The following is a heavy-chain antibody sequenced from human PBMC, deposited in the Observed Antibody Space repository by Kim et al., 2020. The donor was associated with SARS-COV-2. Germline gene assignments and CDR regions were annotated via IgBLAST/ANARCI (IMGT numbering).Heavy chain of an antibody. J-gene: IGHJ6*02. V-gene: IGHV5-51*01. D-gene: IGHD3-9*01. Sequence: GESLKISCKGSGYSFTSYWIGWVRQMPGKGLEWMGIIYPGDSDTRYSPSFQGQVTISADKSISTAYLQWSSLKASDTAMYYCARSGRYFDWSGYYYYGMDVWGQGTTVTVSS. CDR1: GYSFTSYW. CDR3: ARSGRYFDWSGYYYYGMDV. CDR2: IYPGDSDT.